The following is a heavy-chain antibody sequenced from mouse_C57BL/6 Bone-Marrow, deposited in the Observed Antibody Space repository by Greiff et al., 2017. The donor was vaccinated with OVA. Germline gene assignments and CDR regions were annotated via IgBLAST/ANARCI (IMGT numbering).Heavy chain of an antibody. D-gene: IGHD1-1*01. V-gene: IGHV1-36*01. CDR2: VYPYNGGT. CDR1: GFTFTDYY. Sequence: EVKLQESGPVLVKPGPSVKISCKASGFTFTDYYMHWVKQSHGKSLEWIGLVYPYNGGTSYNQKFKGKATLTVDTSSSTAYMELNSLTSEDSAVYYCARSHYYGSSYAAYWGQGTLVTVSA. CDR3: ARSHYYGSSYAAY. J-gene: IGHJ3*01.